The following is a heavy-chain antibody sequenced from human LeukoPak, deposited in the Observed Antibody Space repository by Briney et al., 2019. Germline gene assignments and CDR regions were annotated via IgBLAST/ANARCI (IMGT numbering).Heavy chain of an antibody. Sequence: PGGSLRLSCAASGFTFSSYSMNWVRQAPGKGLEWVSSISSSSSYIYYADSVKGRFTISRDNAKNSLYLQMNSLRAADTAVYYCARDSYSSGWYEKNYYYYYGMDVWGKGTTVTVSS. CDR3: ARDSYSSGWYEKNYYYYYGMDV. CDR1: GFTFSSYS. D-gene: IGHD6-19*01. CDR2: ISSSSSYI. V-gene: IGHV3-21*01. J-gene: IGHJ6*04.